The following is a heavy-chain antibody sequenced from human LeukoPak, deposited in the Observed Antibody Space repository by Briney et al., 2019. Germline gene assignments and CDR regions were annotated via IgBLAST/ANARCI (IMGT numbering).Heavy chain of an antibody. CDR2: IKSKTDGGTT. Sequence: GGSLRLSCAASGFTFSNAWMSWVRQAPGKGLEWVGRIKSKTDGGTTDYAAPVKGRFTISRDDSKNTLYLQMNSLKTEDTAVYYCTTDPTPRPYSSSWYVLDYWGQGTLVTVSS. D-gene: IGHD6-13*01. V-gene: IGHV3-15*01. CDR3: TTDPTPRPYSSSWYVLDY. J-gene: IGHJ4*02. CDR1: GFTFSNAW.